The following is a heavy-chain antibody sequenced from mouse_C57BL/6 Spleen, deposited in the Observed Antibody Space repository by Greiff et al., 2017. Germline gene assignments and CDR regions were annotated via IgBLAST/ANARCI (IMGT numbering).Heavy chain of an antibody. CDR3: ARSRLLHQYYCDY. CDR1: GYTFTSYW. V-gene: IGHV1-59*01. D-gene: IGHD2-3*01. J-gene: IGHJ2*01. CDR2: IDPSDSYT. Sequence: QVQLQQPGAELVRPGTSVKLSCKASGYTFTSYWMHWVKQRPGQGLEWIGVIDPSDSYTNYNQKFKGKATLTVDTSSSTAYMQLSSLTSEDSAVYYCARSRLLHQYYCDYWGQGTTLTVSS.